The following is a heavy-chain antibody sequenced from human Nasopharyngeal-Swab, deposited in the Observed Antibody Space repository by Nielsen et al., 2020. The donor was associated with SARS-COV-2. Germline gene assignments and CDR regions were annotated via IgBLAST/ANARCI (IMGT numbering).Heavy chain of an antibody. CDR2: VHSDGNT. Sequence: GESLKISCAASGFTVSSSYMSWVRQAPGKGLEWVSTVHSDGNTYYADSVRGRFSSSRDNSKNTLSLQMSSLRAEDTAVYYCASRGAATDPSTRDLPYSRRTFDLWGRGTLVTVSS. V-gene: IGHV3-53*01. D-gene: IGHD6-13*01. J-gene: IGHJ2*01. CDR1: GFTVSSSY. CDR3: ASRGAATDPSTRDLPYSRRTFDL.